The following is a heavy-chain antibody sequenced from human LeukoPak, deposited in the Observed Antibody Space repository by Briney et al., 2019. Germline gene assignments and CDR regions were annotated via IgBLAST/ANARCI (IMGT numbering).Heavy chain of an antibody. D-gene: IGHD3-22*01. V-gene: IGHV4-34*01. CDR3: ASTRPTYYYDSSGYYGAFDI. Sequence: PSETLSLTCAVYGGSFSGYYWSWIRQPPGKGLEWIGRINHSGSTNYNPSLKSRVTISVDTSKNQFSLKLSSVTAADTAVYYCASTRPTYYYDSSGYYGAFDIWGQGTMVTVSS. CDR1: GGSFSGYY. J-gene: IGHJ3*02. CDR2: INHSGST.